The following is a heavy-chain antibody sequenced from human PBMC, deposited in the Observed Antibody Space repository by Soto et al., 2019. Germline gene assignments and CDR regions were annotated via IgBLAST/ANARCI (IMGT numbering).Heavy chain of an antibody. J-gene: IGHJ3*02. CDR1: AGPISIGEYN. Sequence: SDPLSPTYTVAAGPISIGEYNCSRIRRHAGTGLEWIGYIYYSGSTYYNPSLKSRVTISVDTSKNQFALKLSSVTAADTAVYYCASEKIGYCSGGSCYSGSEAFDIWGQGTMVT. CDR3: ASEKIGYCSGGSCYSGSEAFDI. V-gene: IGHV4-30-4*02. D-gene: IGHD2-15*01. CDR2: IYYSGST.